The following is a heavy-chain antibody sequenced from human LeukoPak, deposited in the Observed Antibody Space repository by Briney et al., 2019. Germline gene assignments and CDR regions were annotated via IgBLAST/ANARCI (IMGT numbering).Heavy chain of an antibody. CDR1: GGSFSGYY. D-gene: IGHD3-10*01. CDR2: INHSGST. CDR3: ARVFYYGSGSYHSRYYYYGMDV. V-gene: IGHV4-34*01. Sequence: SETLSLTCAVYGGSFSGYYWSWIRQPPGKGLEWIGEINHSGSTNYNPSLKSRVTISVDTSKNKFSLKLSSVTAADTAVYYCARVFYYGSGSYHSRYYYYGMDVWGQGTTVTVSS. J-gene: IGHJ6*02.